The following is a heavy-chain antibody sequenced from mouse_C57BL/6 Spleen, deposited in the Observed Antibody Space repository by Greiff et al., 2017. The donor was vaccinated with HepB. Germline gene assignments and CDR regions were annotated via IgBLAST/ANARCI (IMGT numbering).Heavy chain of an antibody. Sequence: VQLQQSGAELVRPGASVTLSCKASGYTFTDYEMHWVKQTPVHGLEWIGAIDPETGGTAYNQKFKGKAILTADKSSSTAYMELRSLTSEDSAVDYCTRSGRWRFAYWGQGTLVTVSA. V-gene: IGHV1-15*01. D-gene: IGHD2-3*01. CDR1: GYTFTDYE. J-gene: IGHJ3*01. CDR2: IDPETGGT. CDR3: TRSGRWRFAY.